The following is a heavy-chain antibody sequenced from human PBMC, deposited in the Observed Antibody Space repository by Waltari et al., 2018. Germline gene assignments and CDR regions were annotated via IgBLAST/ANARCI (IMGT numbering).Heavy chain of an antibody. CDR1: GGTFSSYA. CDR2: ISPIFGTA. Sequence: QVQLVQSGAEVKKPGSSVKVSCKASGGTFSSYAISWLRQAPGQGLEWRGGISPIFGTANYAQKFQGRVTITADESTSTAYMELSSLRSEDTAVYYCAREGWELRGKWFDPWGQGTLVTVSS. D-gene: IGHD1-26*01. V-gene: IGHV1-69*01. CDR3: AREGWELRGKWFDP. J-gene: IGHJ5*02.